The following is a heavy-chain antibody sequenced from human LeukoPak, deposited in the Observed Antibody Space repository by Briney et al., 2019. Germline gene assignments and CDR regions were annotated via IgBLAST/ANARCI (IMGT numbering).Heavy chain of an antibody. J-gene: IGHJ4*02. Sequence: SETLSHTCAVSGGSISSGDYSWSWIRQPPGRGLEWIGYIYHSGSTYYNPSLKSRVTISVDRSKNQFSLKLSSVTAPDMAVYYCVRRHDILTASSTPSYFEYWGQGTLVTVSS. D-gene: IGHD3-9*01. CDR3: VRRHDILTASSTPSYFEY. CDR1: GGSISSGDYS. CDR2: IYHSGST. V-gene: IGHV4-30-2*01.